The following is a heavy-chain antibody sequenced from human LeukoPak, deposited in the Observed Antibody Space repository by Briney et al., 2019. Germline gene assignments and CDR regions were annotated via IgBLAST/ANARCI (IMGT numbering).Heavy chain of an antibody. D-gene: IGHD3-10*01. J-gene: IGHJ4*02. CDR1: GYSISNGYY. V-gene: IGHV4-38-2*02. Sequence: PSETLSLTCSVSGYSISNGYYWGWIRQPPGKGLEWIGSVYQSGSTYYNPSLKSRVTISVDTSKNQFSLKLSSVTAADTDCARTSVAMVRGVWADLFDYWGQGTLVAVSS. CDR3: SVAMVRGVWADLFDY. CDR2: VYQSGST.